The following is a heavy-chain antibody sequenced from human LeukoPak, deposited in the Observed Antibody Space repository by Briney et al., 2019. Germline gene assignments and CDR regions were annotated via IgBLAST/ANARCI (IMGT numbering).Heavy chain of an antibody. CDR2: INAGNGNT. Sequence: ASVKVSCKASGYTFTSYAMHWVRQAPGQRLEWMGWINAGNGNTKYSQKLQGRVTMTTDTSTSTAYMELRSLRSDDTAVYYCARDLKRYDFWSGYSQNPYFDYWGQGTLVTVSS. V-gene: IGHV1-3*01. D-gene: IGHD3-3*01. CDR1: GYTFTSYA. CDR3: ARDLKRYDFWSGYSQNPYFDY. J-gene: IGHJ4*02.